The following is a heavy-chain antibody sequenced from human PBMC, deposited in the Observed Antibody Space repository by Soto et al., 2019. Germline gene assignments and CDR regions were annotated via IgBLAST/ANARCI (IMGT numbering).Heavy chain of an antibody. CDR3: ARGINSYGSDWFDP. Sequence: QVQLQESGPGLVKPSETLSLTCTVSGDSVRSDNYYWSWIRQPPGKGLDWIGYISSSGSTNYNPSLESRVTISLDRSKKHFSLKLSSVTAADTAMYYCARGINSYGSDWFDPWGRGTLVTVSS. J-gene: IGHJ5*02. D-gene: IGHD3-10*01. V-gene: IGHV4-61*01. CDR2: ISSSGST. CDR1: GDSVRSDNYY.